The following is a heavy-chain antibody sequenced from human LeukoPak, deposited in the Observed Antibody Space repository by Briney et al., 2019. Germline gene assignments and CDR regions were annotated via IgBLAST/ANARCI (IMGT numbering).Heavy chain of an antibody. CDR2: IYYSGST. CDR3: ARQIRVRSTSRHQPDAFGI. V-gene: IGHV4-39*01. J-gene: IGHJ3*02. Sequence: ASETLSLTCTVSGGSISSSSYYWGWIRQPPGKGLEWIGSIYYSGSTYYNPSLKSRVTISVDTSKNQFSLKLSSVTAADTAVYYCARQIRVRSTSRHQPDAFGIWGQGTMVTASS. CDR1: GGSISSSSYY. D-gene: IGHD2-2*01.